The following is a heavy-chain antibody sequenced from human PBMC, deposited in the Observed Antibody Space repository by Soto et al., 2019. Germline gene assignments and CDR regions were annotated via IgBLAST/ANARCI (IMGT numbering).Heavy chain of an antibody. CDR3: SRAGILTTPYYFDY. D-gene: IGHD4-4*01. Sequence: PSETLSLTCAVSGGSISSGGYSWSWIRQPPGKGLEWIGYIYHSGSTYYNPSLKSRVTISRDDSKNSLFLQMNSLKTEDTAVYYCSRAGILTTPYYFDYWGQGTLVTVSS. V-gene: IGHV4-30-2*01. CDR2: IYHSGST. J-gene: IGHJ4*01. CDR1: GGSISSGGYS.